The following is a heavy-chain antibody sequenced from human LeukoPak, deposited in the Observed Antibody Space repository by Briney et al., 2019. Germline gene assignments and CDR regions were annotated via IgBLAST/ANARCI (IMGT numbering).Heavy chain of an antibody. Sequence: SETLSLTCAVYGGSFSGYYWSWIRQPPGKGLEWIGEINHSGSTNYNPSLKSRVTISVDTSKNQFSLKLSSVTAADTAVYYCAREGCSSTSCYYYHYYYMDVWGKGTTVTVSS. V-gene: IGHV4-34*01. J-gene: IGHJ6*03. CDR1: GGSFSGYY. D-gene: IGHD2-2*01. CDR2: INHSGST. CDR3: AREGCSSTSCYYYHYYYMDV.